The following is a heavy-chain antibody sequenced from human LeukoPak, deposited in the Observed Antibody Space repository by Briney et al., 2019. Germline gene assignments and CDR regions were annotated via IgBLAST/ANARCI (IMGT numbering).Heavy chain of an antibody. J-gene: IGHJ3*01. D-gene: IGHD3-16*01. Sequence: RPGGSLRLSCAASGLTFSSYWMHWVRQAPGKGLAWVSRIKTDGSNTNYADSVKGRFTISRDNAKNTLYLQMSSLRAEDTAVYYCARDFLHLGGWGQGTMVTVSS. CDR1: GLTFSSYW. CDR3: ARDFLHLGG. CDR2: IKTDGSNT. V-gene: IGHV3-74*01.